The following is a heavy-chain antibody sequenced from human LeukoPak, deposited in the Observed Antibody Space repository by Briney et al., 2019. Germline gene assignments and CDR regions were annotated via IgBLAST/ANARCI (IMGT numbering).Heavy chain of an antibody. CDR3: TKEVQRWHSYFYRPSYALDI. V-gene: IGHV3-9*03. CDR2: ISANGGFI. Sequence: GGSLRLSCAVSGFNFDDYAIHWVRQGPGKGLEWVAGISANGGFISYGESVKGRFTISRDNPRNSVFLQMNFLRAEDMAMYFCTKEVQRWHSYFYRPSYALDIWGQGTKVSVSS. D-gene: IGHD3-22*01. J-gene: IGHJ3*02. CDR1: GFNFDDYA.